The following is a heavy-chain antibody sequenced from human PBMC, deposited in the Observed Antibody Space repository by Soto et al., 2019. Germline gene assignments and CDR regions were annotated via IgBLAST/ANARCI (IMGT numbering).Heavy chain of an antibody. CDR3: ATITIFGVALPYY. J-gene: IGHJ4*02. CDR2: INHSGST. CDR1: GGSFSGYY. Sequence: PSETLSLTCAVYGGSFSGYYWSWIRQPPGKGLEWIGEINHSGSTNYNPSLKSRVTISVDTSKNQFSLKLSSVTAADTAVYYCATITIFGVALPYYWGQGTLVTVSS. D-gene: IGHD3-3*01. V-gene: IGHV4-34*01.